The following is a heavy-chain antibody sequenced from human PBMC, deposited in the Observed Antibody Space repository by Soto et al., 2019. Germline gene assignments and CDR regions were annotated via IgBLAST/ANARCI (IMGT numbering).Heavy chain of an antibody. Sequence: SVKVSCKASGGTFSSYAISWVRQAPGQGLEWMGGIIPIFGTANYAQKFQGRVTITADESTSTAYMELSSLRSEDTAVYYCASSTGYSSSWYGFACFDYWGQGTLVTVSS. D-gene: IGHD6-13*01. J-gene: IGHJ4*02. V-gene: IGHV1-69*13. CDR3: ASSTGYSSSWYGFACFDY. CDR1: GGTFSSYA. CDR2: IIPIFGTA.